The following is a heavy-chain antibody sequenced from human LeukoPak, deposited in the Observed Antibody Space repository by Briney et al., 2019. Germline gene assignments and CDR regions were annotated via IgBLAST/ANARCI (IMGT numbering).Heavy chain of an antibody. CDR2: MNPNSGIT. CDR1: GYTFTSYD. CDR3: ARGGPGAAYFDY. Sequence: ASVKVSCKASGYTFTSYDINWGRQATGQGLEWMGWMNPNSGITGYAQKFPGRVTMTRNTSISTAYMELSSLRSEDTAVYYSARGGPGAAYFDYWGQGTLVTVSS. J-gene: IGHJ4*02. D-gene: IGHD1-26*01. V-gene: IGHV1-8*01.